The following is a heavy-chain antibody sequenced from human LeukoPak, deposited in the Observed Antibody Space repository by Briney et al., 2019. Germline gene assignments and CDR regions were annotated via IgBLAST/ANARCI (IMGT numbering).Heavy chain of an antibody. D-gene: IGHD3-22*01. CDR3: ARGNGLNYDSSGYYLFDY. V-gene: IGHV1-46*01. J-gene: IGHJ4*02. CDR1: GYTFTSYY. CDR2: INPSGGST. Sequence: ASVKVSCKASGYTFTSYYMHWVRQAPGQGLEWMGIINPSGGSTSYAQKFQGRVTMTRDMSTSTVYMELSSLRSEDTAVYYCARGNGLNYDSSGYYLFDYWGQGALVTVSS.